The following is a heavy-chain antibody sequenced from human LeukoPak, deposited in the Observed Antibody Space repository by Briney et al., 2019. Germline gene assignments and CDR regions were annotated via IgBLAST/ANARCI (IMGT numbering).Heavy chain of an antibody. Sequence: PGGSLRLSCAASGFTFDDYGMSWVRQAPGKGLEWVSAISGSGGSTYYADSVKGRFTISRDNSKNTLYLQMNSLRAEDTAVHYCAEVRDFWPYMDVRGKGTTVTVSS. CDR2: ISGSGGST. V-gene: IGHV3-23*01. CDR3: AEVRDFWPYMDV. CDR1: GFTFDDYG. D-gene: IGHD3-3*01. J-gene: IGHJ6*03.